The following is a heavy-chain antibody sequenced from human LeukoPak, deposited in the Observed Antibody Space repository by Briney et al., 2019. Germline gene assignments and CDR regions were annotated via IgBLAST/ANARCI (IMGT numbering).Heavy chain of an antibody. Sequence: GGSLRLSCAASGFTFSSYSMNWVRQAPGKGLEWVSSISSSSSYIYYADSVKGRFTISRDNAKNSLYLQMNSLRAEDTAVYYCASGSGSYFDYWGQGTLVTVSS. V-gene: IGHV3-21*01. CDR1: GFTFSSYS. J-gene: IGHJ4*02. CDR2: ISSSSSYI. D-gene: IGHD1-26*01. CDR3: ASGSGSYFDY.